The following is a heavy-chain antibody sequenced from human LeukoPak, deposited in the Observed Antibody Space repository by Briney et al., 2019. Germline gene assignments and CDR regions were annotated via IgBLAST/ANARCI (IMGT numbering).Heavy chain of an antibody. CDR2: ISYDGSNK. V-gene: IGHV3-30-3*01. CDR3: ARFSWSIDY. Sequence: SCKASGYTLTSYYLHWVRQAPGKGLEWVAVISYDGSNKYYADSVKGRFTISRDNSKNTLYLQMNSLRAEDTAVYYCARFSWSIDYWGQGTLVTVSS. D-gene: IGHD3-3*01. CDR1: GYTLTSYY. J-gene: IGHJ4*02.